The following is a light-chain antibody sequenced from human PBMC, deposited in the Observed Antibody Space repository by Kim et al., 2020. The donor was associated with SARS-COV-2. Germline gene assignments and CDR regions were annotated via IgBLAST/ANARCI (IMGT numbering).Light chain of an antibody. CDR1: QGISND. V-gene: IGKV1-6*02. CDR2: GAH. J-gene: IGKJ2*01. Sequence: AIQMTQSPSSLSASVGDRITITCRASQGISNDLGWYLQKPGKAPKLLIYGAHSLQSGVPSRFSGSGSGTDFTLTISSLQPEDFATYYCLQDYSYPFTLGQGTKLEI. CDR3: LQDYSYPFT.